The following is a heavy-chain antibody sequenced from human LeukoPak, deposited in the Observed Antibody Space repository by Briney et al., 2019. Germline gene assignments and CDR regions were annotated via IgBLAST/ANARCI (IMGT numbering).Heavy chain of an antibody. D-gene: IGHD5-18*01. CDR1: GGSISSDGYY. J-gene: IGHJ6*02. CDR2: IYYSGST. V-gene: IGHV4-61*08. Sequence: SETLSLTCTVSGGSISSDGYYWSWIRQPPGKGLEWIGYIYYSGSTNYNPSLKSRVTISVDTSKNQFSLKLSSATAADTAVYYCARDGGYSYGPSYYYYYGMDVWGQGTTVTVSS. CDR3: ARDGGYSYGPSYYYYYGMDV.